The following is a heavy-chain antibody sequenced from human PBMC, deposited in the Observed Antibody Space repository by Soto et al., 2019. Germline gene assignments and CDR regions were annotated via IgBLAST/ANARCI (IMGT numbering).Heavy chain of an antibody. V-gene: IGHV1-46*01. Sequence: ASVKVSCKASGYTFTTYYIHWVRQAPGQGLEWMGIINPSGGGTSYAQKFQGRVTMTRDTSTSTVYMELSSLRSEDTAVYYCASSTAVAALSKWFGMDVWGQGTTVTVS. CDR1: GYTFTTYY. CDR2: INPSGGGT. CDR3: ASSTAVAALSKWFGMDV. J-gene: IGHJ6*02. D-gene: IGHD6-19*01.